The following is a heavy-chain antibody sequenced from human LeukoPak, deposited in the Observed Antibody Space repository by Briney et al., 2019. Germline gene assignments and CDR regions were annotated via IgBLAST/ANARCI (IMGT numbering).Heavy chain of an antibody. D-gene: IGHD1-26*01. Sequence: GGSLRLSCAASGFIFSNYWMSWVRQVPGKGLEWVANIKRDGSEKYYMDSVKGRITISRDNAKNSLFLHMNSLRAEDTAVYYCARDRGGSYSVDAFDIWGQGTMVTVSS. V-gene: IGHV3-7*05. J-gene: IGHJ3*02. CDR2: IKRDGSEK. CDR1: GFIFSNYW. CDR3: ARDRGGSYSVDAFDI.